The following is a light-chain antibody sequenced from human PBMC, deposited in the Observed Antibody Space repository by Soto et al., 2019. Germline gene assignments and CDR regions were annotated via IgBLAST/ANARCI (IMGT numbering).Light chain of an antibody. CDR2: VNRDGSH. CDR1: SGHSSYA. CDR3: QTWGTGPVV. V-gene: IGLV4-69*01. Sequence: QLVLTQSPSASASLGASVKLTCTLSSGHSSYAIAWHQQQPEKGPRFLMKVNRDGSHFKGDGIPDRFSGSSSGAERYLTISSLQSEDEADYYCQTWGTGPVVFGGGNQLTVL. J-gene: IGLJ2*01.